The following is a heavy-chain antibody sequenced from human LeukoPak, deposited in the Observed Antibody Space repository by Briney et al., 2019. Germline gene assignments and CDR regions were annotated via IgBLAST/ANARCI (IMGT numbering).Heavy chain of an antibody. CDR1: GFTFSSYA. CDR3: ARNRGPIMVRGVIGYFQH. J-gene: IGHJ1*01. CDR2: ISYDGSNK. Sequence: GGSLRLSCAASGFTFSSYAMHWVRQAPGKGLEWVAVISYDGSNKYYADSVKGRFTISRDNSKNTLYLQMNSLRAEDTAVYYCARNRGPIMVRGVIGYFQHWGQGTLVTVSS. D-gene: IGHD3-10*01. V-gene: IGHV3-30-3*01.